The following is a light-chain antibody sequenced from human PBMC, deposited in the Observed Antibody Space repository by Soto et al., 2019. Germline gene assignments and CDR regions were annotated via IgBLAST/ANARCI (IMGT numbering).Light chain of an antibody. Sequence: DIQMTQSPSSLSASVGDRVTITCQASQDITNYLNWYQQKPGKAPKLLIYDASNLETGVPSRFSGSGSGTDFTFTISSMQTEDIATDYCQRYDNHQATFGPGTRVDI. CDR1: QDITNY. CDR2: DAS. V-gene: IGKV1-33*01. J-gene: IGKJ3*01. CDR3: QRYDNHQAT.